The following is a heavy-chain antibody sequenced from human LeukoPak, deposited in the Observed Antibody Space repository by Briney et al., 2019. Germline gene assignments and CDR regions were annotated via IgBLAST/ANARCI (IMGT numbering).Heavy chain of an antibody. CDR3: AKSRFGELLSHFDP. J-gene: IGHJ5*02. CDR1: GFTFDDYA. CDR2: ISWNSGSM. Sequence: SGGSLRLSCAASGFTFDDYAMHWVRQAPGKGLEWVSGISWNSGSMGYADSVKGRFTISRDNAKNSLYLQMNSLRAEDTALYYCAKSRFGELLSHFDPWGQGTLVTVSS. D-gene: IGHD3-10*01. V-gene: IGHV3-9*01.